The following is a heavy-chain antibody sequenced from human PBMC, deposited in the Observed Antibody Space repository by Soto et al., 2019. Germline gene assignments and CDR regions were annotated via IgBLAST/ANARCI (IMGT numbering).Heavy chain of an antibody. J-gene: IGHJ3*02. D-gene: IGHD6-13*01. CDR1: GYSFTSYW. CDR2: IYPGDSDT. CDR3: ARRGSSGWSPSHAFDI. V-gene: IGHV5-51*01. Sequence: PGESLKISCKGSGYSFTSYWIGWVRQMPGKGLEWMGIIYPGDSDTRYSPSFQGQVTISADKSISTAYLQWSSLKASDTAMYYCARRGSSGWSPSHAFDIWGQGTMVTVSS.